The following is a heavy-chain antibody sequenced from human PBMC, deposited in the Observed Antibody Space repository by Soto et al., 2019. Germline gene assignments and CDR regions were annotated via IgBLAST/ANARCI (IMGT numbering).Heavy chain of an antibody. CDR3: ARYTQWELLTYYPNYFDY. CDR1: GFTFSSYS. CDR2: ISSSSSYI. Sequence: GGSLRLSCAASGFTFSSYSMNWVRQAPGKGLEWVSSISSSSSYIYYADSVKGRFTISRDNAKNSLYLQMNSLRAEDTAVYYCARYTQWELLTYYPNYFDYWGQGTLVTVSS. V-gene: IGHV3-21*01. J-gene: IGHJ4*02. D-gene: IGHD1-26*01.